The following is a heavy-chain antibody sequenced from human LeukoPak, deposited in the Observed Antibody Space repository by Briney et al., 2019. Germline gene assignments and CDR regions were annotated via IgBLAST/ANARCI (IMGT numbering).Heavy chain of an antibody. J-gene: IGHJ5*02. CDR1: GYTFTSYA. CDR3: ARAHGGSGYPSVDNWFDP. CDR2: INTNTGNP. Sequence: WASVKVSCKASGYTFTSYAMNWVRQAPGQGLEWMGWINTNTGNPTYAQGFTGRFVFSLDTSVSTAYLQISSLKAEDTAVYYCARAHGGSGYPSVDNWFDPWGQGTLVSVSS. V-gene: IGHV7-4-1*02. D-gene: IGHD3-22*01.